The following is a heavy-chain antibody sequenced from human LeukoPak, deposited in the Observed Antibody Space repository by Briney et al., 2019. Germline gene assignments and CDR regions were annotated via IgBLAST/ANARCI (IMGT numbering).Heavy chain of an antibody. D-gene: IGHD6-13*01. Sequence: ASVKVSCKPSGYTFTSYYMHWVRQAPGQGLEGMGIINPSGGSTSYAQKFQGRVTMTRDTSTSTVYTELSSLRSEDTAVYYCARDGVAAGNRLFDYWGQGTLVTVSP. CDR3: ARDGVAAGNRLFDY. J-gene: IGHJ4*02. CDR1: GYTFTSYY. V-gene: IGHV1-46*01. CDR2: INPSGGST.